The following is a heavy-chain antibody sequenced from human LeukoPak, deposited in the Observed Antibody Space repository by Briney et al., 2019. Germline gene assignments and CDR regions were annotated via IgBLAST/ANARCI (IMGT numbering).Heavy chain of an antibody. CDR2: INSDGSST. J-gene: IGHJ6*03. CDR1: GFTFSSYW. V-gene: IGHV3-74*01. CDR3: ARGPNYYYYMDV. Sequence: GGSLRLSCAASGFTFSSYWMHWVRQAPGKGLVWVSRINSDGSSTSYADSVKGRFTISRDDAKNTLYLQMNSLRAEDTAVYYCARGPNYYYYMDVWGKGTTVTVSS.